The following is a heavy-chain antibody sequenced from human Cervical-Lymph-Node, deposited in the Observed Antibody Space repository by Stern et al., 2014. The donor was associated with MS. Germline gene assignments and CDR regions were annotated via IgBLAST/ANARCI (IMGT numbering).Heavy chain of an antibody. Sequence: VQLVESGGGLVQPGRSLRVSCAASGFSFDDYVMHWVRQAPGQGLEWVSRISWNSDNIGYAYSVKGRFTISRDNAKNSLFLQMHSLRVEDTALYYCAKGKDVRFLELGGMDVWGQGTTVIVSS. D-gene: IGHD3-3*01. CDR2: ISWNSDNI. CDR1: GFSFDDYV. CDR3: AKGKDVRFLELGGMDV. V-gene: IGHV3-9*01. J-gene: IGHJ6*02.